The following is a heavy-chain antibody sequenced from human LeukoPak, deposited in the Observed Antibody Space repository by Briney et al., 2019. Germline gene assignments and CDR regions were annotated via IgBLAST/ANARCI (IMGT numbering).Heavy chain of an antibody. V-gene: IGHV3-11*01. CDR1: GFTFSDYY. CDR3: AREYDWAIDY. D-gene: IGHD1-1*01. Sequence: GGSLRLSCAASGFTFSDYYMSWIRQAPGKGLECVSYISTSGSTIYYADSVKGRFTISGDNAKNSLYLQMNSLRAEDTAVYYCAREYDWAIDYWGQGTLVTVSS. CDR2: ISTSGSTI. J-gene: IGHJ4*02.